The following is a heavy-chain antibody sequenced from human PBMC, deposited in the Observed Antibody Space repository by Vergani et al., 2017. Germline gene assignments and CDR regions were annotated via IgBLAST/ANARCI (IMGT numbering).Heavy chain of an antibody. J-gene: IGHJ6*03. CDR2: SIPIFGTA. Sequence: QVQLVQSGAEVKKPGSSVKVSCKASGGTFSSYAISWVRQAPGQGLEWMGGSIPIFGTANYAQKFQGRVTITADESTSTAYMELSSLRSEDTAVYYCARVEALQYKGYYYYYYMDVWGKGTTVTVSS. CDR1: GGTFSSYA. D-gene: IGHD4-11*01. CDR3: ARVEALQYKGYYYYYYMDV. V-gene: IGHV1-69*01.